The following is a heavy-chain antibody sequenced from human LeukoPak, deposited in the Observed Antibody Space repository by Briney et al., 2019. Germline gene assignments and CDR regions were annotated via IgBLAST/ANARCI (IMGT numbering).Heavy chain of an antibody. D-gene: IGHD1-14*01. CDR1: GYTFSSYD. V-gene: IGHV1-8*01. Sequence: ASVKVSCKASGYTFSSYDINWVRQATGQGLEWMGWMNPNSGNTGYAQKFQGRVTMTRNTSISTAYMELSSLRSEDTAVYYCARGHRGLHAFDIWGQGTMVTVSS. J-gene: IGHJ3*02. CDR2: MNPNSGNT. CDR3: ARGHRGLHAFDI.